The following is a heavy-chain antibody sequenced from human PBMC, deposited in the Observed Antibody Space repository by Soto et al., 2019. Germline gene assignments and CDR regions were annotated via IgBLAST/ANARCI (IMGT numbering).Heavy chain of an antibody. CDR3: SRDLYYGSGSKLDV. V-gene: IGHV4-34*01. CDR2: INHSGST. J-gene: IGHJ6*02. CDR1: GGSFSGYY. Sequence: SETLSLTCAVYGGSFSGYYWSWIRQPPGKGLEWIGEINHSGSTNYNPSLKSRVTISVDTSKNQFYLKLSSVTAADTAVYYCSRDLYYGSGSKLDVWGQGTTVTVSS. D-gene: IGHD3-10*01.